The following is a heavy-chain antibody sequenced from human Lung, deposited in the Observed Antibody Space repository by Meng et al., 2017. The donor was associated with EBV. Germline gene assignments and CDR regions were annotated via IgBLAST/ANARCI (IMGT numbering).Heavy chain of an antibody. D-gene: IGHD6-25*01. CDR1: GYTFTTYG. J-gene: IGHJ4*02. V-gene: IGHV7-4-1*02. CDR2: INTNTGKP. CDR3: ARDSEAADY. Sequence: QVWLVESGSELKKPGASVRISCKASGYTFTTYGMNWVRQAPGQGLEWMGWINTNTGKPTYAQGLTGRFVFSLDTSVSTAYLQISSLKAEDTAVYYCARDSEAADYWGQGTLVTVSS.